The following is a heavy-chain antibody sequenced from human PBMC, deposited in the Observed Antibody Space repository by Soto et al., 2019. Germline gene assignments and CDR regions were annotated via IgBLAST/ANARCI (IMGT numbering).Heavy chain of an antibody. J-gene: IGHJ6*02. Sequence: GGSLRLSCAASGFTFSSYDMHWVRQATGKGLEWVSAIGTAGDPYYPGSVKGRFTISRENAKNSLYLQMNSLRAGDTAVYYFARGRGRYYDSSGPYGMDVWGQGTTVTVSS. CDR1: GFTFSSYD. D-gene: IGHD3-22*01. CDR2: IGTAGDP. CDR3: ARGRGRYYDSSGPYGMDV. V-gene: IGHV3-13*05.